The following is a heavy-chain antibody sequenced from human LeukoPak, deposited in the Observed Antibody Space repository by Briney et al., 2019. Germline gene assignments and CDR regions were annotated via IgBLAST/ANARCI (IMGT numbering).Heavy chain of an antibody. D-gene: IGHD3-22*01. CDR2: INPNSGGT. CDR1: GYTFTGYY. Sequence: ASVKVSCKASGYTFTGYYMHWVGQAPGQGLEWMGWINPNSGGTNYAQKFQGRVTMTRDTSISTAYMELSRLRSDDTAVYYCASSPHYYDSSGYYLPFDYWGQGTLVTVSS. V-gene: IGHV1-2*02. J-gene: IGHJ4*02. CDR3: ASSPHYYDSSGYYLPFDY.